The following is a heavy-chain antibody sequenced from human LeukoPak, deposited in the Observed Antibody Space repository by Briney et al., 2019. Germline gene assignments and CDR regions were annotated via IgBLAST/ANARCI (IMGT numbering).Heavy chain of an antibody. CDR3: AAQVVVAATPSYYFDY. CDR2: IYYSGST. CDR1: GGSISSYY. D-gene: IGHD2-15*01. Sequence: SETLSLTCTVSGGSISSYYWSWIRQPPGKGLEWIGYIYYSGSTNYNPSLKSRVTISVDTSKNQFSLKLSSVTAADTAVYYCAAQVVVAATPSYYFDYWGQRTLVTVSS. V-gene: IGHV4-59*08. J-gene: IGHJ4*02.